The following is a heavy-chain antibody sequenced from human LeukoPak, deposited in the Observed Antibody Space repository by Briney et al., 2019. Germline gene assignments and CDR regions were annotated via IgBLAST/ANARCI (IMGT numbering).Heavy chain of an antibody. J-gene: IGHJ4*02. V-gene: IGHV3-9*01. Sequence: GGSLRLSCAASGFTFDDYAMHWVRQAPGKGLEWVSGISWNSGSIGYADSVKGRFTISRDNAKNSLYLQMNSLRAEDTALYYCAKDIGYYYDSSGYFHYWSQGTLVTVSS. CDR1: GFTFDDYA. CDR2: ISWNSGSI. CDR3: AKDIGYYYDSSGYFHY. D-gene: IGHD3-22*01.